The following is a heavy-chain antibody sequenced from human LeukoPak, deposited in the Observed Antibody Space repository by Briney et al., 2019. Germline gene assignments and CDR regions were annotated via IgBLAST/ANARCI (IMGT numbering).Heavy chain of an antibody. Sequence: PGGSLRLSCAASGFTFNCCWMSWVRQAPGKGLEWVANIQQGGSGKYYVDSVKGRFTISRDNAKNSVYLQMDSLRAEDTALYYCARVYSSSSGKNAFDIWGQGTMVTVSP. CDR3: ARVYSSSSGKNAFDI. CDR2: IQQGGSGK. D-gene: IGHD6-6*01. J-gene: IGHJ3*02. CDR1: GFTFNCCW. V-gene: IGHV3-7*05.